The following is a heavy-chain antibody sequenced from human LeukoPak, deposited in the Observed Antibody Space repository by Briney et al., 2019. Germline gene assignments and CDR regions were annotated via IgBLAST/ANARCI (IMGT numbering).Heavy chain of an antibody. V-gene: IGHV3-21*01. CDR1: GFTFSSYE. J-gene: IGHJ4*02. CDR2: ISSSSSYI. D-gene: IGHD2-21*02. CDR3: ARRVWDVAYCGGDCSDPFDY. Sequence: PGGSLRLSCAASGFTFSSYEMNWVRQAPGKGLEWVSSISSSSSYIYYADSVKGRFTISRDNAKNSLYLQMNSLRAEDTAVYYCARRVWDVAYCGGDCSDPFDYWGQGTLVTVSS.